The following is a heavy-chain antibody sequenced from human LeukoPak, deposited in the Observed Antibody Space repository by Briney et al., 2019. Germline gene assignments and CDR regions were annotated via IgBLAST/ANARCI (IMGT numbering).Heavy chain of an antibody. D-gene: IGHD6-13*01. J-gene: IGHJ4*02. CDR2: IKQDGSEK. CDR1: EFTFSSYW. V-gene: IGHV3-7*03. CDR3: AKAAGTLSDY. Sequence: PGGSLRLSCAASEFTFSSYWMSWVRQAPGKGLEWVANIKQDGSEKYYVDSVKGRFTISRDNSKNTLYLQMNSLRAEDTAVYYCAKAAGTLSDYWGQGTLVTVSS.